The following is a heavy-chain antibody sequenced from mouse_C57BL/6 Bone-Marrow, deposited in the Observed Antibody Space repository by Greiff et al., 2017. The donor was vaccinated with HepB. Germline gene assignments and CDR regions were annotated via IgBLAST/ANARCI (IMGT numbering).Heavy chain of an antibody. CDR2: ISGGGGNT. CDR1: GFTFSSYT. D-gene: IGHD1-1*01. Sequence: EVMLVESGGGLVKPGGSLKLSCAASGFTFSSYTMSWVRQTPEKRLEWVATISGGGGNTYYPDSVKGRFTISRDNAKNTLYLHMNSLRSEDTALYYCARPVTYYYGRAFAYWGQGTLVTVSA. V-gene: IGHV5-9*01. J-gene: IGHJ3*01. CDR3: ARPVTYYYGRAFAY.